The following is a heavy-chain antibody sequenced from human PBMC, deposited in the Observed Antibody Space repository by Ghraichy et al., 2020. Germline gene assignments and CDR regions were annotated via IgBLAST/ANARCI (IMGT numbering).Heavy chain of an antibody. CDR3: VKVAVATGYYFDY. J-gene: IGHJ4*02. Sequence: GSLRLSCSASGFTFSSYAMHWVRQAPGKGLEYVSAISSNGGSTYYADSVKGRFTISRDNSKNTLYLQMSSLRAEDTAVYYCVKVAVATGYYFDYWGQGTLVTVSS. V-gene: IGHV3-64D*06. CDR2: ISSNGGST. D-gene: IGHD5-12*01. CDR1: GFTFSSYA.